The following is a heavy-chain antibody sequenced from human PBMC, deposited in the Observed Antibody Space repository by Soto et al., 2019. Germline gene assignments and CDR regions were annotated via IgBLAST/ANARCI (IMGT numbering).Heavy chain of an antibody. CDR1: GYTFTIYA. CDR2: INAGNGNT. CDR3: ARVNDFWSGYALFYGMDV. D-gene: IGHD3-3*01. J-gene: IGHJ6*02. Sequence: SVKVSCTASGYTFTIYAMHWVRQAPGQRLEWMGWINAGNGNTKYSQKFQGRVTITRDTSASTAYMELSSLRSEDTAVYYCARVNDFWSGYALFYGMDVWGQGTTVTVSS. V-gene: IGHV1-3*01.